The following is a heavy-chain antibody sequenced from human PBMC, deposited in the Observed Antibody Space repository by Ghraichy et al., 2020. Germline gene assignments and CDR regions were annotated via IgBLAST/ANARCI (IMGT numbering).Heavy chain of an antibody. J-gene: IGHJ4*02. CDR3: AKDEYYYGSGTSGY. V-gene: IGHV3-23*01. D-gene: IGHD3-10*01. CDR2: IGGSGGST. CDR1: GFTFSSYA. Sequence: GGSLRLSCAASGFTFSSYAMSWVRQVPGKGLEWVSDIGGSGGSTYYADSVKGRFTISRDNSKNTLSLQMNSLRADDTAVYYCAKDEYYYGSGTSGYWGKGTLVTVS.